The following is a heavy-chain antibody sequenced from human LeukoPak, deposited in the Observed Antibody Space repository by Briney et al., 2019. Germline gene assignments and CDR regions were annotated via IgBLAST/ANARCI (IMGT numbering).Heavy chain of an antibody. V-gene: IGHV3-7*04. Sequence: PGGSLRLSCAASGFTFSSYWMSWVRQAPGKGLEWVANIKQDGSEKYYVDSVKGRFTISRDNAKNSLYLQMNSLRAEDTAGYYCARGHSGYDKVYYYYYYMDVWGKGTTVTVSS. CDR1: GFTFSSYW. CDR2: IKQDGSEK. D-gene: IGHD5-12*01. J-gene: IGHJ6*03. CDR3: ARGHSGYDKVYYYYYYMDV.